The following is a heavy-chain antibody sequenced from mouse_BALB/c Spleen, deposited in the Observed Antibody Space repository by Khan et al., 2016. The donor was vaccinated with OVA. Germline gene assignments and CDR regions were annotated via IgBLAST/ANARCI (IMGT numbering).Heavy chain of an antibody. CDR1: GFNIKDYY. V-gene: IGHV14-4*02. Sequence: EVQLKESGAELVRSGASVKLSCTGSGFNIKDYYMHWVKQRPEQGLEWIGWIDPENGDTEYAPQFQDKATMTADTSSNTAYLQLSSLTSEDTAVYYCNTGDGYSAWFAYWGQGTLVTVSA. CDR3: NTGDGYSAWFAY. D-gene: IGHD2-3*01. J-gene: IGHJ3*01. CDR2: IDPENGDT.